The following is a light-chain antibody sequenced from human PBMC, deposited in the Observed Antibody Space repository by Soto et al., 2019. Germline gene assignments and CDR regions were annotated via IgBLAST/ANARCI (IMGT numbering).Light chain of an antibody. CDR1: SSDVGSYNL. V-gene: IGLV2-23*01. CDR2: EGS. CDR3: CSYAGSSTSVV. J-gene: IGLJ2*01. Sequence: QSVLTQPASVSGCPGQSITISCTGTSSDVGSYNLVSWYQQHPGKAPKLMIYEGSKRPSGVSNRFSGSKSGNTASLTISGLQAEDEADYYCCSYAGSSTSVVFGGGTQLTVL.